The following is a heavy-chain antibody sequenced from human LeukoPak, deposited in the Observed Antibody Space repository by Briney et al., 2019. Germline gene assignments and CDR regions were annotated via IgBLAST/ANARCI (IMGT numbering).Heavy chain of an antibody. V-gene: IGHV3-11*01. J-gene: IGHJ6*02. Sequence: PGESLRLSCAASGFTFSDYYMSWIRQAPGKGLEWVSYISSSGSTIYYADSVKGRFTISRDNAKNSLYLQMNSLRAEDTAVYYCARDKSTVTTASYYYGMDVWGQGATVTVSS. D-gene: IGHD4-17*01. CDR2: ISSSGSTI. CDR3: ARDKSTVTTASYYYGMDV. CDR1: GFTFSDYY.